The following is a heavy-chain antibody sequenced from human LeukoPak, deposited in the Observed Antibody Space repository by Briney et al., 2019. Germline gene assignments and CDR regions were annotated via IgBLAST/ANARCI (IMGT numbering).Heavy chain of an antibody. CDR2: ISSSSSTI. Sequence: QPGGSLRLSCADSGFTFSSYSMNWVRQAPGKGLEWVSYISSSSSTIYYADSVKGRFTISRDNAKNSLYLQMNSLRAEDTAVYYCARDSMVRGVIPFDYWGQGTLVTVSS. CDR3: ARDSMVRGVIPFDY. D-gene: IGHD3-10*01. J-gene: IGHJ4*02. CDR1: GFTFSSYS. V-gene: IGHV3-48*01.